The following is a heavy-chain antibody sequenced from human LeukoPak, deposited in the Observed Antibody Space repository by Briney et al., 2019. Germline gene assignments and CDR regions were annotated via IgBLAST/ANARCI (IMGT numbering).Heavy chain of an antibody. CDR3: ARRIVGATNEGPDY. V-gene: IGHV5-51*01. CDR1: GSSFTSYW. D-gene: IGHD1-26*01. Sequence: GESLQISCKGSGSSFTSYWIGWVRQLPGKGLEWMRIIYPGDSDTRYSPSFQGQVTISADKSISTAYLQWSSLKASDTAMYYCARRIVGATNEGPDYWGQGTLVTVSS. J-gene: IGHJ4*02. CDR2: IYPGDSDT.